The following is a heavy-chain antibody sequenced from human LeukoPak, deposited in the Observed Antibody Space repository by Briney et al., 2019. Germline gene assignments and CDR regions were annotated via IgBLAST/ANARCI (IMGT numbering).Heavy chain of an antibody. CDR2: IVVGSGNT. Sequence: ASVKVSCKASGFTFTSSAMQWVRQARGQRLEWIGWIVVGSGNTNYAQKFQERVTITRDMSTSTAYMELSSLRSEDTAVYYCARGRGDYSNYGADYYYYMDVWGKGTTVTVSS. CDR3: ARGRGDYSNYGADYYYYMDV. J-gene: IGHJ6*03. V-gene: IGHV1-58*02. D-gene: IGHD4-11*01. CDR1: GFTFTSSA.